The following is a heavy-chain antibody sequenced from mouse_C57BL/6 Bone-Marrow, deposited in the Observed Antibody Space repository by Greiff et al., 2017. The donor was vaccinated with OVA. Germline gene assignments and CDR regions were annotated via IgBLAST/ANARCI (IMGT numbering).Heavy chain of an antibody. CDR1: GLTFSSYG. J-gene: IGHJ2*01. Sequence: EVQLVESGGDLVKPGGSLKLSCAASGLTFSSYGMSWVRQTPDKRLEWVATISSGGSYTYYPDSVKGRFTISRDNAKNTLYLQMSSLKSEDTAMYYCARHPYFDYWGQGTTLTVSS. CDR3: ARHPYFDY. CDR2: ISSGGSYT. V-gene: IGHV5-6*01.